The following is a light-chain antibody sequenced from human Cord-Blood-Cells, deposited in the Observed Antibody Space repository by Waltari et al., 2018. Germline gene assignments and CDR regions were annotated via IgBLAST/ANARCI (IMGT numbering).Light chain of an antibody. Sequence: SYELTQPPSVSVSPGQTARITCSGDALPKQYAYWYQQKPGQAPVLVIYRDREGPSGIPGRVAGSSSGTTGKLTIRGGQAEDEADYYWQSADSSGTYVVFGGGTKLTVL. V-gene: IGLV3-25*02. CDR2: RDR. CDR1: ALPKQY. CDR3: QSADSSGTYVV. J-gene: IGLJ2*01.